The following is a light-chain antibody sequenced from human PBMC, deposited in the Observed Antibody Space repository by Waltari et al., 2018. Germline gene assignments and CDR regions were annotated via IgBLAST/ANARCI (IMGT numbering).Light chain of an antibody. J-gene: IGLJ3*02. CDR2: DVA. Sequence: QSALTPPRSVSGSPGQSVTISCTGTSRDLGAYNYVSWYQQHPGKAPKLMIYDVAKRPSGVPDRFSGSKSGDTASLTISGLQTEDEADYYCCSYAGSYTLGVFGGGTKLTVL. CDR1: SRDLGAYNY. CDR3: CSYAGSYTLGV. V-gene: IGLV2-11*01.